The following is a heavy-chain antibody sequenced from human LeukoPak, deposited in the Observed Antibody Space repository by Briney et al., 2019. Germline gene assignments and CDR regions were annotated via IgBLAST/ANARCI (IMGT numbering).Heavy chain of an antibody. V-gene: IGHV3-11*03. D-gene: IGHD2-21*02. CDR2: ISPSSSYT. CDR1: GFTFSDYY. CDR3: AKFSPMTASHYFDF. Sequence: GGSLRLSCAASGFTFSDYYMSWIRQAPGKGLEWVSYISPSSSYTDYADSVKGRFTISRDIAKNSLYLQMNSLRAEDTAVYSCAKFSPMTASHYFDFWGQGTLVTVSS. J-gene: IGHJ4*02.